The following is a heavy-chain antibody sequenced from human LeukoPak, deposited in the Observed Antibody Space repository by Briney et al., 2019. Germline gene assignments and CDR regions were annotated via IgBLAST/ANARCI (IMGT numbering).Heavy chain of an antibody. D-gene: IGHD2-2*01. CDR1: GYTFTSYG. J-gene: IGHJ5*02. V-gene: IGHV1-18*01. CDR2: ISAYNGNT. Sequence: ASVKVSCKASGYTFTSYGISWVRQAPGQGLEWMGWISAYNGNTNYAQKLQGRVTMTTDTSTSTAYMELRSLRSDDTAVYYCARRGLRPPANGGFDPWGQGTLVTVSS. CDR3: ARRGLRPPANGGFDP.